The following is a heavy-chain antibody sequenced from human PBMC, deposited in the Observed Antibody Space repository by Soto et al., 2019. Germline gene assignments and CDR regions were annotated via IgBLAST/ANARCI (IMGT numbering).Heavy chain of an antibody. CDR3: AASGVVVAATEDV. Sequence: GGSLRLSCAASGFTVSSNYMSWVRQAPGKGLEWVSVIYSGGSTYYADSVKGRFTISRDNSKNTLYLQMNGLRAEDTAVYYCAASGVVVAATEDVWGKGTTVTVSS. CDR2: IYSGGST. J-gene: IGHJ6*04. CDR1: GFTVSSNY. V-gene: IGHV3-66*01. D-gene: IGHD2-15*01.